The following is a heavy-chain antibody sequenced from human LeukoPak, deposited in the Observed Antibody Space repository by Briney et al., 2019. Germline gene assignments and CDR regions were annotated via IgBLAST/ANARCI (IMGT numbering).Heavy chain of an antibody. CDR3: ARLNRDYYYMDV. D-gene: IGHD1-14*01. CDR2: IYYSGST. V-gene: IGHV4-31*03. J-gene: IGHJ6*03. Sequence: SQTLSLTCTVSGGSISSGGYYWSWIRQHPGKGLEWIAYIYYSGSTYYNPSLKSRVTISVDTSNNQFSLKLSFVTAADTAVYYCARLNRDYYYMDVWGKGTTVTVSS. CDR1: GGSISSGGYY.